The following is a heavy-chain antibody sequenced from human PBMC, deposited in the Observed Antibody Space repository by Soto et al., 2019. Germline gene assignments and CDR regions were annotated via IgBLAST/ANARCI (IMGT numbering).Heavy chain of an antibody. D-gene: IGHD2-15*01. CDR2: IYYSGST. J-gene: IGHJ5*02. V-gene: IGHV4-31*03. CDR3: ARGGILSKNWCDP. Sequence: SETLSLTCTVSGVSISSGGYYWSWIRQHPGKGLVWIGYIYYSGSTYYNPALKSRVTISVDTSKNQFSLKLSSVTAAATAVYYCARGGILSKNWCDPWGQGTLVTVSS. CDR1: GVSISSGGYY.